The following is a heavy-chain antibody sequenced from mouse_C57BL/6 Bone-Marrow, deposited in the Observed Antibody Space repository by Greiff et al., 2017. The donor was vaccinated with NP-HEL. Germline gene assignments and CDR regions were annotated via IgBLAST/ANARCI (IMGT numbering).Heavy chain of an antibody. CDR3: ARRGYYDFDWYFDV. Sequence: QVQLQQSGPELVKPGASVKISCKASGYAFSSSWMNWVKQRPGKGLEWIGRIYPGDGDTNYNGKFKGKATLTADKSSSTAYMQLSSLTFEDSAVYFCARRGYYDFDWYFDVWGTGTTVTVSS. V-gene: IGHV1-82*01. CDR1: GYAFSSSW. CDR2: IYPGDGDT. J-gene: IGHJ1*03. D-gene: IGHD2-4*01.